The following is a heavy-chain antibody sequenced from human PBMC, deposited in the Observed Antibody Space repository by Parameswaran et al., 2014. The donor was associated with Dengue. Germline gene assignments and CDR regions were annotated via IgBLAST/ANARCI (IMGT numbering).Heavy chain of an antibody. CDR2: MNPNSGNT. Sequence: VRQMPGKGLEWMGWMNPNSGNTGYAQKFQGRVTMTRNTSISTAYMELSSLRSEDTAVYYCARVKKMGATLGYYYGMDVWGQGTTVTVSS. CDR3: ARVKKMGATLGYYYGMDV. J-gene: IGHJ6*02. D-gene: IGHD1-26*01. V-gene: IGHV1-8*01.